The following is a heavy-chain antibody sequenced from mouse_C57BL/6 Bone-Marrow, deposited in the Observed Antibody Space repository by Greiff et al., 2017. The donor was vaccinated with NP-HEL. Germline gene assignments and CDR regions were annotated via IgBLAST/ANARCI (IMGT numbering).Heavy chain of an antibody. J-gene: IGHJ4*01. CDR3: ARDITTVVATSGPMDY. CDR2: IDPANGNT. Sequence: DVKLQESVAELVRPGASVKLSCTASGFNIKNTYMHWVKQRPEQGLEWIGRIDPANGNTKYAPKFQGKATITADTSSNTAYLQLSSLTSEDTAIYYCARDITTVVATSGPMDYWGQGTSVTVSS. D-gene: IGHD1-1*01. V-gene: IGHV14-3*01. CDR1: GFNIKNTY.